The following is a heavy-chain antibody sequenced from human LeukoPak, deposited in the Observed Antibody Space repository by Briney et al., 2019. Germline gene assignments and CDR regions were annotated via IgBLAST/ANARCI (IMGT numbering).Heavy chain of an antibody. Sequence: SETLSLTCTVSGGSISSYYWSWIRQPAGKGLEWIGRIYTSGSTNYNPSLKSRVTMSVDTSKNQFSLKLSSVTAADTAVYYCARDDILTGYGTFDYWGQGTLVTVSS. CDR1: GGSISSYY. CDR3: ARDDILTGYGTFDY. J-gene: IGHJ4*02. V-gene: IGHV4-4*07. D-gene: IGHD3-9*01. CDR2: IYTSGST.